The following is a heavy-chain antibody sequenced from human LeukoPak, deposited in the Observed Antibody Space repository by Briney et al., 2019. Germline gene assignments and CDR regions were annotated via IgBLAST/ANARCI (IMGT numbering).Heavy chain of an antibody. V-gene: IGHV1-8*01. Sequence: ASVKVSCKASGYTFTSYDIYWARQATGQGLEWMGWMNPNSGNTGYAQKFQGRVTMTRNTSISTAYMELSSLRSEDTAVYYCARAPEWGKANYYYYMDVWGKGTTVTVSS. CDR3: ARAPEWGKANYYYYMDV. D-gene: IGHD1-26*01. CDR2: MNPNSGNT. CDR1: GYTFTSYD. J-gene: IGHJ6*03.